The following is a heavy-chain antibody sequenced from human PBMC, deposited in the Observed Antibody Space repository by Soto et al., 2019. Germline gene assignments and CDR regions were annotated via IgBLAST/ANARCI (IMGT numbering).Heavy chain of an antibody. J-gene: IGHJ4*02. CDR1: GFTFSSYA. CDR3: ARDFRTSSNGNVDY. D-gene: IGHD1-1*01. Sequence: QVQLVESGGGVVQPGRSLRLSCAASGFTFSSYAMHWVRQAPGKGLEWVAVISYDGSNKYYADSVKGRFTISRDNSKNTLYLQMNSLRTEDTAVYYCARDFRTSSNGNVDYWGQGTLVTVSS. CDR2: ISYDGSNK. V-gene: IGHV3-30-3*01.